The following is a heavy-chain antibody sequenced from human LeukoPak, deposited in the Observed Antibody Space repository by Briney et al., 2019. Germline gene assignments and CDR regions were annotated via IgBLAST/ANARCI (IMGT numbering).Heavy chain of an antibody. CDR3: ASLGGNSGVFDY. CDR2: INPSGGST. J-gene: IGHJ4*02. CDR1: GYTFTSYY. V-gene: IGHV1-46*01. Sequence: ASVKVSCKASGYTFTSYYMHWVRQAPGQGLEWMGIINPSGGSTGYAQKIQGRVTMTRVTSTSTVYMELSSLRSEHTAVYYCASLGGNSGVFDYWGQGTLVTVSS. D-gene: IGHD4-23*01.